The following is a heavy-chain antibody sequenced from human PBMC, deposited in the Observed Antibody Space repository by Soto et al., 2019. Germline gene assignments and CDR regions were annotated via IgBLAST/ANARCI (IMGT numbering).Heavy chain of an antibody. CDR2: IIPIFGTE. Sequence: QVQLVQSGAEVKKPGSSVKVSCKASGGTFSSYAISWVRQAPGQGLEWMGGIIPIFGTENYAQKFQGRVTITADESTSTAYMELSSLRSEDTAVYYCARDRWDIAAAGRDYYYGMDVWGQGTTVTVSS. CDR3: ARDRWDIAAAGRDYYYGMDV. D-gene: IGHD6-13*01. J-gene: IGHJ6*02. CDR1: GGTFSSYA. V-gene: IGHV1-69*12.